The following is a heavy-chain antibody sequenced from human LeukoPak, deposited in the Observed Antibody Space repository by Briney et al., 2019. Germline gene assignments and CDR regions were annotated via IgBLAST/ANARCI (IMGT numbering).Heavy chain of an antibody. D-gene: IGHD6-19*01. V-gene: IGHV4-34*01. Sequence: SETLSLTCAVYSGSFSGYYWSWIRQPPGKGLEWIGEINHSGSTNYSPSLKSRVTISVGTSKNQFSLNLSSVTAADTAVYYCARHSEEWLPKIDYWGQGTLVTVSS. CDR2: INHSGST. CDR1: SGSFSGYY. J-gene: IGHJ4*02. CDR3: ARHSEEWLPKIDY.